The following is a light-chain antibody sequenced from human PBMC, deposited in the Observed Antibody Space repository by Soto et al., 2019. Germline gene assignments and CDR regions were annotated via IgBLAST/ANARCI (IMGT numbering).Light chain of an antibody. V-gene: IGKV4-1*01. CDR1: QSILYSTNNTNY. CDR2: WAS. J-gene: IGKJ2*01. Sequence: DIVMTQSPESLAVSLGERATINCKSSQSILYSTNNTNYLGWYQQKPGHPPRLLIYWASTRESGVPDRFSGSGSRIDFTLTISSLQAEDVAVYYCQQYYSIPYTFGQGTKLEIK. CDR3: QQYYSIPYT.